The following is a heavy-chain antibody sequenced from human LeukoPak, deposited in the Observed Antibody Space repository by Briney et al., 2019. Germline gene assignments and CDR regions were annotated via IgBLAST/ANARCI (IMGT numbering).Heavy chain of an antibody. CDR1: GYTLTELS. V-gene: IGHV1-24*01. Sequence: ASVKVSCKVSGYTLTELSMHWVRQAPGKGLEWMGGFDPEDGETIYAQKFQGRVTMTEDTSTDTAYMELSSLRSEDTAVYYCATGVLSSSWFRLAEYWGQGTLVTVSS. CDR3: ATGVLSSSWFRLAEY. D-gene: IGHD6-13*01. CDR2: FDPEDGET. J-gene: IGHJ4*02.